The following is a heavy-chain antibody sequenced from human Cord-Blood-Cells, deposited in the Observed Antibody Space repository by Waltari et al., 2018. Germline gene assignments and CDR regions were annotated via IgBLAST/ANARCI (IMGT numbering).Heavy chain of an antibody. CDR3: ARDRARVVPAARRGIGNWFDP. J-gene: IGHJ5*02. V-gene: IGHV4-34*01. Sequence: QVQLQQWGAGLLKPSETLSLTCAVYGGSFSGYYWSWIRQPPGKGLEWIGEINHSGSTNYTPSLKSRVTISVDTSKNQFSLKLSSVTAADTAVYYCARDRARVVPAARRGIGNWFDPWGQGTLVTVSS. CDR2: INHSGST. D-gene: IGHD2-2*01. CDR1: GGSFSGYY.